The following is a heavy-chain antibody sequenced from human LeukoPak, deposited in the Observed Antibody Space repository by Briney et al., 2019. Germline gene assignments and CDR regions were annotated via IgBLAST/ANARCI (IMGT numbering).Heavy chain of an antibody. CDR1: GGSISSYY. CDR3: ARGGDIVVVTAIGTDAFDI. CDR2: IYYSGST. D-gene: IGHD2-21*02. Sequence: SETLSLTCTVSGGSISSYYWSWIRQPPGKGLEWIGYIYYSGSTNYNPSLKSRVTISVDTSKNQFSLKLSSVTAADTAVYYCARGGDIVVVTAIGTDAFDIWGQGTMVTVSS. V-gene: IGHV4-59*01. J-gene: IGHJ3*02.